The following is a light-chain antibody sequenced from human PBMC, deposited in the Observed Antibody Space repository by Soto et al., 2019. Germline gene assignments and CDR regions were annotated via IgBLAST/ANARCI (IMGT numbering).Light chain of an antibody. V-gene: IGKV1-39*01. CDR3: QQSYTTLGT. CDR1: QSISSY. Sequence: DIQMTQSPSSLSASVGDRVTITCRASQSISSYLSWYKQKPGKAPKLLIYGASSLQSGVPSRFSGSGSGTDFTLTISSLQPEDFATYYCQQSYTTLGTFGQGTKLEIK. J-gene: IGKJ2*01. CDR2: GAS.